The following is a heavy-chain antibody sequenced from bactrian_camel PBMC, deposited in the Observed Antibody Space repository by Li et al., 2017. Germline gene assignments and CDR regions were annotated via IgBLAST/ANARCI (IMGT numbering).Heavy chain of an antibody. CDR1: GHAYTS. CDR2: IYVIGDTL. CDR3: AARSTWSPSTRLLQESSYNY. J-gene: IGHJ4*01. V-gene: IGHV3S1*01. Sequence: VQLVESGGGSVQAGGSLRLSCAISGHAYTSMGWFRQAPGKEREGVAAIYVIGDTLYYADSVQGRFDVSLDKANDTLNLQMNSLIPEDTAMYYCAARSTWSPSTRLLQESSYNYWGQGTQVTVS. D-gene: IGHD6*01.